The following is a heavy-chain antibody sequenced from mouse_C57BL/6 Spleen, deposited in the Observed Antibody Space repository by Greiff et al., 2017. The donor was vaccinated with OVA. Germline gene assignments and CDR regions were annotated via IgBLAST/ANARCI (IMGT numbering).Heavy chain of an antibody. Sequence: VQLQQSGPELVKPGASVKISCKASGYTFTDYYMNWVKQSHGKSLEWIGDINPNNGGTSYNQKFKGKATLTVDKSSSTAYMELRSLTSEDSAVYYCAKGDLAWFAYWGQGTLVTVSA. D-gene: IGHD2-10*02. CDR1: GYTFTDYY. V-gene: IGHV1-26*01. J-gene: IGHJ3*01. CDR3: AKGDLAWFAY. CDR2: INPNNGGT.